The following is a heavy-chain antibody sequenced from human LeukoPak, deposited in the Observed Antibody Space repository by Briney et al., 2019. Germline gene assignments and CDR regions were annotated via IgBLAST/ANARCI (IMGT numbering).Heavy chain of an antibody. CDR3: ARLGGYYDPPGY. J-gene: IGHJ4*02. CDR1: GGSISSGTYY. CDR2: IHYSGDT. Sequence: SETLSLTCTVSGGSISSGTYYWAWIRQPPGKGPEWSGTIHYSGDTYYNPSLKRRVTISVDPPKKQFFLNLSSVAAADTAVYYCARLGGYYDPPGYWGQGTLVTVSS. V-gene: IGHV4-39*01. D-gene: IGHD3-22*01.